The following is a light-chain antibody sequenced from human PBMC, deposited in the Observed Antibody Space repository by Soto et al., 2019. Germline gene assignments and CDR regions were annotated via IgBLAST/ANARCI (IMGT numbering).Light chain of an antibody. CDR2: GAS. CDR1: QSVSNN. Sequence: EIVLTQSPGTLSLSPGERATLSCRASQSVSNNYLAWYQQKPGQAPRLLIYGASTRATGIPARFSGSGSGTELTLTISSLQSEDFAVYYCQQYNNWLWTFGQGTKVDIK. V-gene: IGKV3-15*01. J-gene: IGKJ1*01. CDR3: QQYNNWLWT.